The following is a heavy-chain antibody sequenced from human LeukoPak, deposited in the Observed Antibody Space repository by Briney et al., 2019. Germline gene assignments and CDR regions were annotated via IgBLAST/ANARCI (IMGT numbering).Heavy chain of an antibody. CDR3: ARGDDYSPLGWFDP. J-gene: IGHJ5*02. CDR2: IYTSGST. V-gene: IGHV4-61*02. Sequence: SQTLSLTCTVSGGSISSGSYYWSWIRQPAGKGLEWIGRIYTSGSTNYNPSLKSRVTISVDTSKNQFSLKLSSVTAADTAVYYCARGDDYSPLGWFDPWGQGTLVTVSS. D-gene: IGHD2-15*01. CDR1: GGSISSGSYY.